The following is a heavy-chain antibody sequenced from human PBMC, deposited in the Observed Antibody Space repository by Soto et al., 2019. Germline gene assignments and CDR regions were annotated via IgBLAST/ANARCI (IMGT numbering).Heavy chain of an antibody. D-gene: IGHD2-21*02. CDR1: GFTFSSYA. CDR3: AREALVVVTAIFGGGAFDI. J-gene: IGHJ3*02. CDR2: ISYDGSNK. Sequence: QVQLVESGGGVVHPGRSLRLSCAASGFTFSSYAMHWVRQAPGKGLEWVAVISYDGSNKYYADSVKGRFNISRDNSKNTLYLQMHSLRAEDTAVYYCAREALVVVTAIFGGGAFDIWGQGTMVTVSS. V-gene: IGHV3-30-3*01.